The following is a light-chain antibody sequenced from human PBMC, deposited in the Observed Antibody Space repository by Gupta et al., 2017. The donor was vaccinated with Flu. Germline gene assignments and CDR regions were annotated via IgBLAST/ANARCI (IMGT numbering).Light chain of an antibody. Sequence: DRVTITCRASQSISSYLNWYQHRTGKAPKLLIYGASSLQSGVPSRFSGSGSGTDFTLTISNLQPEDFATYFCQQSATTPPITFGQGTRLEIK. CDR3: QQSATTPPIT. CDR2: GAS. V-gene: IGKV1-39*01. CDR1: QSISSY. J-gene: IGKJ5*01.